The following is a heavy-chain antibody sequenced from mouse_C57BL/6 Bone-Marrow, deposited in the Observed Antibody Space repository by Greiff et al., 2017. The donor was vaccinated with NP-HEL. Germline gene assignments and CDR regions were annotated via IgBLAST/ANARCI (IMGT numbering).Heavy chain of an antibody. J-gene: IGHJ3*01. CDR3: ARDDYDERFAY. CDR1: GYSFTGYF. V-gene: IGHV1-20*01. Sequence: VHVKQSGPELVKPGDSVKISCKASGYSFTGYFMNWVMQSHGKSLEWIGRINPYNGDTFYNQKFKGKATLTVDKSSSTAHMELRSLTSEDSAVYYCARDDYDERFAYWGQGTLVTVSA. D-gene: IGHD2-4*01. CDR2: INPYNGDT.